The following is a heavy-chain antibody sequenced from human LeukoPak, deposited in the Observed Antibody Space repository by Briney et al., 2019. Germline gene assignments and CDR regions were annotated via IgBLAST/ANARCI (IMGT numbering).Heavy chain of an antibody. V-gene: IGHV4-4*07. CDR3: ARERAERGDYVWGSYRRGEPFDY. CDR1: GGSISSYY. CDR2: IYTSGST. D-gene: IGHD3-16*02. Sequence: SETLSLTCTVSGGSISSYYWSWIRQPAGKGLEWIGRIYTSGSTNYNPSLTSRGTMSVDTSKNQFSLKLSSVTAADTAVYYCARERAERGDYVWGSYRRGEPFDYWGQGTLVTVSS. J-gene: IGHJ4*02.